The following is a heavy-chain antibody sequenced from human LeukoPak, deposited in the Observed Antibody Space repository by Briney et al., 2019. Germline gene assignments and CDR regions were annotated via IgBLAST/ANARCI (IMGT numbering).Heavy chain of an antibody. D-gene: IGHD3-9*01. Sequence: PSETLSLTCAVYGGSFSGYYWSWIRQPAGKGLEWIGRIYTSGSTNYNPSLKSRVTMSVDTSKNQFSLKLNSVTAADTAVYYCARVSQIRHFDWSPFDYWGQGTLVTVSS. CDR3: ARVSQIRHFDWSPFDY. CDR2: IYTSGST. J-gene: IGHJ4*02. CDR1: GGSFSGYY. V-gene: IGHV4-59*10.